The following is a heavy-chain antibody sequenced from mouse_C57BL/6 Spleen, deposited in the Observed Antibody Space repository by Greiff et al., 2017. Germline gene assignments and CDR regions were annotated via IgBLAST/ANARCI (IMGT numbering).Heavy chain of an antibody. CDR3: TTDLGFAY. V-gene: IGHV14-4*01. CDR2: IDPENGDT. Sequence: VHVKQSGAELVRPGASVELSCTASGFNIKDDYMHWVKQRPEQGLEWIGWIDPENGDTEYASKFQGKATITADTSSNTAYLQLSSLTSEDTAVYYCTTDLGFAYWVQGTLVTVSA. CDR1: GFNIKDDY. J-gene: IGHJ3*01.